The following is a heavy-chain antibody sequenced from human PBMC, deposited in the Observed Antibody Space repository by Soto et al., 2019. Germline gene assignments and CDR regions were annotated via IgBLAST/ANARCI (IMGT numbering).Heavy chain of an antibody. CDR1: GFTFSSYS. J-gene: IGHJ6*03. Sequence: PGGSLRLSCAASGFTFSSYSMNWVRQAPGKGLEWVSSISSSSSYIYYADSVKGRFTISRDNAKNSLYLQMNSLRAEDTAVYYCARDGTYCSGGSCGYYYMDVWGKGTTVTVSS. CDR2: ISSSSSYI. V-gene: IGHV3-21*01. D-gene: IGHD2-15*01. CDR3: ARDGTYCSGGSCGYYYMDV.